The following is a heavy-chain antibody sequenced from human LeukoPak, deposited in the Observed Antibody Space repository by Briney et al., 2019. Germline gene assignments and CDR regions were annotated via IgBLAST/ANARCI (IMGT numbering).Heavy chain of an antibody. V-gene: IGHV1-8*01. D-gene: IGHD6-6*01. CDR2: MNPNSGNT. CDR1: GYTFTSYD. J-gene: IGHJ4*02. CDR3: ARAWGYSSSSEIVSGFDY. Sequence: RASVKVSCKASGYTFTSYDINWVRQATGQGLEWMGWMNPNSGNTGYAQKFQGRVTMTRNTSISTAYMELSSLRSEDTAVCYCARAWGYSSSSEIVSGFDYWGQGILVTVSS.